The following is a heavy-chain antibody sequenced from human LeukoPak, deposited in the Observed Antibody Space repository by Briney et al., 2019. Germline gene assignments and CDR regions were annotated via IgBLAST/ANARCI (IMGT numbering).Heavy chain of an antibody. CDR1: GFTFSSYS. J-gene: IGHJ6*03. D-gene: IGHD3-16*02. CDR2: ISSSSSTI. V-gene: IGHV3-48*01. Sequence: GGSLRLSCAASGFTFSSYSMNWARQAPGNGLEWVSSISSSSSTIYYADSVKGRFTISRDNAKKSLYLQMNSLRAEDTAVYYCARGVSYMDVWGKGTTVTVSS. CDR3: ARGVSYMDV.